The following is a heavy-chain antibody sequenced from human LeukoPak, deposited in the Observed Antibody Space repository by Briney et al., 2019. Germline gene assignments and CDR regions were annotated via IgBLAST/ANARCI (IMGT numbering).Heavy chain of an antibody. CDR2: IYTSGST. V-gene: IGHV4-4*07. Sequence: KPSETLSLTCTVSGGSISSYYWSWIRQPAGKGLEWIGRIYTSGSTNYNPSLKSRVTMSVDTSKNQFSLKLSSVTAADTAVYYCARDSPLLLWFGEYYYMDVWGKGTTVTVSS. CDR3: ARDSPLLLWFGEYYYMDV. J-gene: IGHJ6*03. CDR1: GGSISSYY. D-gene: IGHD3-10*01.